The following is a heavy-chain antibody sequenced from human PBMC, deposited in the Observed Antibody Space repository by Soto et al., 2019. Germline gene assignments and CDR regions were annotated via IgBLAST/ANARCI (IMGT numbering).Heavy chain of an antibody. Sequence: WTWLRQTPEKGLEWIGGIHHSGATKFNPSLKRRVTLLVDASSNQFSLKMTSVTAADTAVYYCARTAANWGYYYGMDVWGQGTTVTVAS. CDR3: ARTAANWGYYYGMDV. J-gene: IGHJ6*02. D-gene: IGHD6-25*01. V-gene: IGHV4-34*01. CDR2: IHHSGAT.